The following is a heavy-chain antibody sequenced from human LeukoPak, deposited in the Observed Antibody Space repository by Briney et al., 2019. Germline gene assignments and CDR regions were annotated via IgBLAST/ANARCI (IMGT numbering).Heavy chain of an antibody. D-gene: IGHD2-21*01. J-gene: IGHJ3*02. CDR2: VYSGGST. V-gene: IGHV3-53*01. CDR1: GFTVSSNY. CDR3: GRVAPQGSSTYYAFDI. Sequence: GGSLRLSCAASGFTVSSNYMNWVRQAPGKGLEWVSIVYSGGSTYYADSVKGRFTIPRDNAGNTLYLQMKSLRAEDTAVYYCGRVAPQGSSTYYAFDIWGQGAVVTVSS.